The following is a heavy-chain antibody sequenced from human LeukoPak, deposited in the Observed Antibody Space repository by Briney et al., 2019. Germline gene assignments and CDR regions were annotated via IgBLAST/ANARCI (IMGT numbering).Heavy chain of an antibody. J-gene: IGHJ4*02. Sequence: GGSLRLSCAASGFTFSSYGMHWVRQAPGKGLEWVAVISYDGSNKYYADSVKGRFTISRDNSKNTLYLQMNSLRAEDTAVYYCARPLYSSGYFGYWGQGTLVTVSS. D-gene: IGHD6-19*01. CDR1: GFTFSSYG. CDR2: ISYDGSNK. CDR3: ARPLYSSGYFGY. V-gene: IGHV3-30*03.